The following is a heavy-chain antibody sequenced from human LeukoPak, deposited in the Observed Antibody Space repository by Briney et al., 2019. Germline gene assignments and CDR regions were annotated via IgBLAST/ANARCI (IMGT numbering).Heavy chain of an antibody. Sequence: SGPTLVKPTQTLTLTFTFSGFSLSTSGVGVGWIRQPPGKALEWLALIFWNDYTRYSPSVKSRLTITKDTSKNQVVLTMTNMDPVDTATYYCVHAISVDDTRLFDYWGQGTLVTVSS. CDR1: GFSLSTSGVG. J-gene: IGHJ4*02. CDR3: VHAISVDDTRLFDY. CDR2: IFWNDYT. V-gene: IGHV2-5*01. D-gene: IGHD2-2*02.